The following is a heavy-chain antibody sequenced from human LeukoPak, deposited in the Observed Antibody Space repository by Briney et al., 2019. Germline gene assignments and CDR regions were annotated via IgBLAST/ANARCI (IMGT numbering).Heavy chain of an antibody. J-gene: IGHJ6*02. CDR1: GGSFSGYY. V-gene: IGHV4-34*01. CDR2: INHSGST. D-gene: IGHD3-10*01. CDR3: LLWFGKLSLHYGMDV. Sequence: SETLSLTCAVYGGSFSGYYWSWIRQPPGKGLEWIGEINHSGSTNYNPSLKSRVTISVDTSKNQFSLKLSSVTAADTAVYYCLLWFGKLSLHYGMDVWGQGTTVTVSS.